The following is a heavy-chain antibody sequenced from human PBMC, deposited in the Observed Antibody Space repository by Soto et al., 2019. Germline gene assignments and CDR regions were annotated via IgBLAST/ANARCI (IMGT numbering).Heavy chain of an antibody. J-gene: IGHJ4*02. CDR2: IYYSGST. CDR1: GGSISSYY. V-gene: IGHV4-59*12. D-gene: IGHD2-15*01. Sequence: SETLSLTCTVSGGSISSYYWSWIRQPPGKGLEWIGYIYYSGSTNYNPSLKSRVTISVDTSKNQFSLKLSSVTAADTAVYYCARGYCSGGSCYLYYFDYWGQGTLVTVSS. CDR3: ARGYCSGGSCYLYYFDY.